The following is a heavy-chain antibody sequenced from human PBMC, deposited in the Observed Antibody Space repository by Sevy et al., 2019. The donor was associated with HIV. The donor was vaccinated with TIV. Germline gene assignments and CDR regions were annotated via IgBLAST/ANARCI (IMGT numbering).Heavy chain of an antibody. Sequence: GGSLRLSCAASGFTFSSYSMNWVRQAPGKGLEWVSSISSSSSYIYYADSVKGRFTISRDNAMNSLYLQMNSLRAEDTAVYYCARYHPSYGDYFFDYWGQGTLVTVSS. D-gene: IGHD4-17*01. CDR3: ARYHPSYGDYFFDY. CDR2: ISSSSSYI. CDR1: GFTFSSYS. J-gene: IGHJ4*02. V-gene: IGHV3-21*01.